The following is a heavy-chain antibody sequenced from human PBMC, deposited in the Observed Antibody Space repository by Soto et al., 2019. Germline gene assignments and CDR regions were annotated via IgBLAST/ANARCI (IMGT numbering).Heavy chain of an antibody. D-gene: IGHD1-20*01. Sequence: EVQLVESGGGLVQPGGSLRLSCAASGFTFSSYSMNWVRQAPGKGLEWVSYISSSSSTIYYADSVKGRFTLFRDNAKNSLYLQMHSLRAEDTAVYYCAIDITYGLFGYWGLGTLVTVSS. CDR2: ISSSSSTI. CDR3: AIDITYGLFGY. V-gene: IGHV3-48*01. J-gene: IGHJ4*02. CDR1: GFTFSSYS.